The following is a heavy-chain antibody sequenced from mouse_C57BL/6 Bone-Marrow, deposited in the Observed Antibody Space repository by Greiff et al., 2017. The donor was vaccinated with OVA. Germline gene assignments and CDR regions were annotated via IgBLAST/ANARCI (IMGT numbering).Heavy chain of an antibody. CDR3: ARRGPYAMDY. J-gene: IGHJ4*01. CDR2: ISSGSSYT. CDR1: GFTFSSYG. V-gene: IGHV5-6*02. Sequence: EVKLMESGGDLVKPGGSLKLSCAASGFTFSSYGMSWVRQTPDKRLEWVATISSGSSYTYYPDSVKGRFTISRDNAKNTLYLQMSSLKSEDTAMYYCARRGPYAMDYWGQGTSVTVSS.